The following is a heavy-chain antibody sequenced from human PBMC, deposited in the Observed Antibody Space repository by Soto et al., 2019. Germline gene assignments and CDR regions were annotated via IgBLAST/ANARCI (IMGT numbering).Heavy chain of an antibody. CDR3: ARLDQLQPSHGLDV. CDR1: GYTFTGYY. V-gene: IGHV1-2*02. D-gene: IGHD2-2*01. CDR2: INPNSGGT. Sequence: GAAVKVSCKASGYTFTGYYMHWVRQAPGQGLEWMGWINPNSGGTNYAQKFQGRVTMTRDTSISTAYMELSRLRSDDTAVYYCARLDQLQPSHGLDVWGQGTTVTVSS. J-gene: IGHJ6*02.